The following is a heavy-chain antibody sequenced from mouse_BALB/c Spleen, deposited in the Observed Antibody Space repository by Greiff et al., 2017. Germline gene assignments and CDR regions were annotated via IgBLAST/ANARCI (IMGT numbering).Heavy chain of an antibody. J-gene: IGHJ4*01. CDR2: IWSGGST. Sequence: VKLVESGPGLVQPSQSLSITCTVSGFSLTSYGVHWVRQSPGKGLEWLGVIWSGGSTDYNAAFISRLSISKDNSKSQVFFKMNSLQANDTAIYYCARNPYYYGSSYDYAMDYWGQGTSVTVSS. D-gene: IGHD1-1*01. CDR1: GFSLTSYG. CDR3: ARNPYYYGSSYDYAMDY. V-gene: IGHV2-2*02.